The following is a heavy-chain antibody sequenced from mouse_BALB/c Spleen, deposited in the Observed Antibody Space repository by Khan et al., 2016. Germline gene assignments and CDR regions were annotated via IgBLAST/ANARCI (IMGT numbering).Heavy chain of an antibody. D-gene: IGHD3-1*01. CDR2: IYPGDGDT. V-gene: IGHV1-80*01. CDR1: GYASSSYW. J-gene: IGHJ3*01. Sequence: VQLQQPGAELVRPGSSVKISCKASGYASSSYWMNWVKQRPGQGLEWSGQIYPGDGDTNYNGKFKGKATLTADKSSSTAYMQPSSLTSEDSPVYFFARVSSSGSVAWFAYWGQWTLVTVSA. CDR3: ARVSSSGSVAWFAY.